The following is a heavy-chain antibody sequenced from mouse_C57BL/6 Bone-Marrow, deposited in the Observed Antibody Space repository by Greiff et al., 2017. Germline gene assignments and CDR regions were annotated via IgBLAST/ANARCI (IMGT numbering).Heavy chain of an antibody. CDR1: GFTFSSYA. J-gene: IGHJ2*01. CDR3: ARQAIYEGYYVVDY. V-gene: IGHV5-4*01. D-gene: IGHD2-3*01. CDR2: ISDGGSYT. Sequence: EVQVVESGGGLVKPGGSLKLSCAASGFTFSSYAMSWVRQTPEKRLEWVATISDGGSYTYYPDNVKGRFTISRDNAKNNLYLQMSHLKSEDTAMYYCARQAIYEGYYVVDYWGQGTTLTVSS.